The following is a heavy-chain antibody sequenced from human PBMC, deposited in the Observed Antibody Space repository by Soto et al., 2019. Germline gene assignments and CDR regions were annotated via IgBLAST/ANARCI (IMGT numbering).Heavy chain of an antibody. CDR2: ISAYNGNT. J-gene: IGHJ6*02. V-gene: IGHV1-18*04. Sequence: ASVKVSCKASGYTFTGYYMHWVRQAPGQGLEWMGWISAYNGNTNYAQKLQGRVTMTTDTSTSTAYMELRSLRSDDTAVYYCARDPGYSGYDWGLGYYYGMDVWGQGTTVTVSS. CDR3: ARDPGYSGYDWGLGYYYGMDV. CDR1: GYTFTGYY. D-gene: IGHD5-12*01.